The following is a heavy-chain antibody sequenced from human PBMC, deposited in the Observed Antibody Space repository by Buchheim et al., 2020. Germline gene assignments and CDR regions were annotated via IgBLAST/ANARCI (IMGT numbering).Heavy chain of an antibody. CDR1: GFTFSTYG. CDR2: IWYDGSNN. CDR3: ARDKGQYCSSTSCYAFDY. J-gene: IGHJ4*02. V-gene: IGHV3-33*01. D-gene: IGHD2-2*01. Sequence: QVQLVESGGGVVQTGRSLRLSCAASGFTFSTYGMHWVRQAPGKGLEWVAVIWYDGSNNYHADSVKGRFTISRDNSKTTLYLQMNSLRAEDTAVYYCARDKGQYCSSTSCYAFDYWGQGTL.